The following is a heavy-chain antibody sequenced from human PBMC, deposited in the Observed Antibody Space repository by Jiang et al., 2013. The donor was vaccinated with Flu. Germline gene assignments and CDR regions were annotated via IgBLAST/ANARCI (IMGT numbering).Heavy chain of an antibody. D-gene: IGHD1-26*01. CDR1: GGSISTYY. Sequence: GPGLVKPSETLSLTCTVSGGSISTYYWSWIRQPPGKGLEWIGYGYIHEIDGSGRTNYNRSLKSRVVISVDTSKNQFSLKLTSVTAADTALYFCARNMRGSLMSFDHWGRGTLITVSS. J-gene: IGHJ4*02. V-gene: IGHV4-59*08. CDR3: ARNMRGSLMSFDH. CDR2: GYIHEIDGSGRT.